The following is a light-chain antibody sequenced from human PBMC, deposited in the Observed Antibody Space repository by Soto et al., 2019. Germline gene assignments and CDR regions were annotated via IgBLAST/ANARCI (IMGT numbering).Light chain of an antibody. CDR3: AAWDDTLDAQV. CDR1: RSNIGRNF. CDR2: RNN. Sequence: QSVLTQSPSASGTHGQRVTISCSGSRSNIGRNFAYWYQHVPGTAPRLLIQRNNERPSGVPDRFSGSKSGTSVSLAISGLRSDDEATYYCAAWDDTLDAQVFGGGTTVTVL. J-gene: IGLJ3*02. V-gene: IGLV1-47*01.